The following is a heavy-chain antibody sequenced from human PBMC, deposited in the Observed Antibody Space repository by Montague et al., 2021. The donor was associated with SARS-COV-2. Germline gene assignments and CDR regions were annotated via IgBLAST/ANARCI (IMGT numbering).Heavy chain of an antibody. J-gene: IGHJ4*02. D-gene: IGHD4-17*01. CDR2: ISWNSGSI. CDR3: AFYGDYALDY. CDR1: GFTFDDYA. V-gene: IGHV3-9*01. Sequence: SLRLSCAASGFTFDDYAMHWVRQAPWKGLEWVSGISWNSGSIGYXDSVKGRFTISRDNAKNSLYLQMNSLRAEDTALYYCAFYGDYALDYWGQGTLVTVSS.